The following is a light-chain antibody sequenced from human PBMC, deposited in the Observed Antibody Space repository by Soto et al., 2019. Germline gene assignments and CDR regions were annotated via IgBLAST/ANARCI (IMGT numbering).Light chain of an antibody. CDR3: QSYDSGLVGLV. V-gene: IGLV2-23*02. J-gene: IGLJ2*01. CDR1: SSDFGNYNL. CDR2: EVN. Sequence: QSALTQPASVSGSPGQSITISCTGTSSDFGNYNLVSWYQQHPGKVPKLILFEVNKRPSGVSGRFSGSKSGNTASLTISGLQPEDEAEYYCQSYDSGLVGLVFGTGTKLTVL.